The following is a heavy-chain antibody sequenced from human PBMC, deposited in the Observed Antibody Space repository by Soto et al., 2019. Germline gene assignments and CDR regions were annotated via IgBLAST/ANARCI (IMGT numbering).Heavy chain of an antibody. CDR1: GFTFSSYS. Sequence: GGSLRLSCAASGFTFSSYSMNWVRQAPGKGLEWVSSISSSSYIYYADSVKGRFTISRDNAKNSLYLQMNSLRAEDTAVYYCARGSIVLMVYAIDYWGQGTLVTVSS. D-gene: IGHD2-8*01. CDR3: ARGSIVLMVYAIDY. CDR2: ISSSSYI. V-gene: IGHV3-21*01. J-gene: IGHJ4*02.